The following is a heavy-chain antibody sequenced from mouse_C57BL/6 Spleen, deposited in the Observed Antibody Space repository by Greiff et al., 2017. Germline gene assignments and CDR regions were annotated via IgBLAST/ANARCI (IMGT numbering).Heavy chain of an antibody. Sequence: VQLQQSGAELARPGASVKLSCKASGYTFTSYGISWVKQRTGQGLEWIGEIYPRSGNTYYNEKFKGKATLTGDKSSSTAYMELRSLTSEDSAVYFCARAWDYAMDYWGQGTSVTVSS. CDR2: IYPRSGNT. D-gene: IGHD4-1*01. V-gene: IGHV1-81*01. J-gene: IGHJ4*01. CDR3: ARAWDYAMDY. CDR1: GYTFTSYG.